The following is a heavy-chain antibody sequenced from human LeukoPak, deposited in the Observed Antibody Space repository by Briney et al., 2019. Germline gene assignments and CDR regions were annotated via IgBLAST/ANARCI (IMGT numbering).Heavy chain of an antibody. J-gene: IGHJ4*02. CDR1: GFTLSNAW. CDR3: AKDRSYTTYYFDY. V-gene: IGHV3-7*03. Sequence: GGSLRLSCTASGFTLSNAWMSWVRQAPGRGLEWVANIKQDGSEKYCVDSVKGRFTISRDNAKNSLYLQMNSLRAEDTAVYYCAKDRSYTTYYFDYWGQGTLVTVSS. CDR2: IKQDGSEK. D-gene: IGHD1-26*01.